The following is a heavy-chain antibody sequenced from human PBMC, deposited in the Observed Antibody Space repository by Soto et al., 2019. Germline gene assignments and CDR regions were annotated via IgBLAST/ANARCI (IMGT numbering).Heavy chain of an antibody. J-gene: IGHJ6*02. D-gene: IGHD6-19*01. CDR3: GRWLGTSYGMDV. Sequence: QVQLQESGPGLVESSGTLSLTCAVSGGSISSTNWWSWVRQSPGKGLEWIGEIYHNGSPAYTPYLNSRVAISVDKSKYHFYLTVTSVTAAETAVYFCGRWLGTSYGMDVWGQGTAVNVSS. CDR2: IYHNGSP. CDR1: GGSISSTNW. V-gene: IGHV4-4*02.